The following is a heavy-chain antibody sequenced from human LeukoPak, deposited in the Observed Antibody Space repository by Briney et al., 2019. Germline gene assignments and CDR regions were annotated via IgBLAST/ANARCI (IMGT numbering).Heavy chain of an antibody. J-gene: IGHJ5*02. D-gene: IGHD2-2*01. Sequence: GESLKISCKGSGYSFTSYWIGWVRQMPGKGLEWMGIIYPGDSDTRYSPSFQGQVTISADKSISTAYLQWGSLKASDTAMYYCARRPYCSSTSCYVANWFDPWGQGTLVTVSS. V-gene: IGHV5-51*01. CDR2: IYPGDSDT. CDR3: ARRPYCSSTSCYVANWFDP. CDR1: GYSFTSYW.